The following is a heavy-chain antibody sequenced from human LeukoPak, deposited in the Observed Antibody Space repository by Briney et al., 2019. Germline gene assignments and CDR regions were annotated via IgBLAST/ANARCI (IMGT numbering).Heavy chain of an antibody. CDR1: GYTFTSYD. Sequence: GASVKVSCKASGYTFTSYDINWVRQAPGQGLEWMGWISAYNGNTNYAQKLQGRVTMTTDTSTSTAYMELRSLRSDDTAVYYCARVIGYYDFWSAPGWFDPWGQGTLVTVSS. V-gene: IGHV1-18*01. CDR2: ISAYNGNT. J-gene: IGHJ5*02. CDR3: ARVIGYYDFWSAPGWFDP. D-gene: IGHD3-3*01.